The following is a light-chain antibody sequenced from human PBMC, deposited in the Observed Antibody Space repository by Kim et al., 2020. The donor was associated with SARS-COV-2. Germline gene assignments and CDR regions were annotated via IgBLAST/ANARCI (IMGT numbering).Light chain of an antibody. CDR1: IIRSKS. V-gene: IGLV3-21*04. CDR3: QVWDSSSDHPV. Sequence: APGKSARIIFGGNIIRSKSVHMYQQKPGQAPVLVIYYDSDRPSGIPERFSGSNSGNTATLTISRVEAGDEADYYCQVWDSSSDHPVFGGGTQLTVL. CDR2: YDS. J-gene: IGLJ2*01.